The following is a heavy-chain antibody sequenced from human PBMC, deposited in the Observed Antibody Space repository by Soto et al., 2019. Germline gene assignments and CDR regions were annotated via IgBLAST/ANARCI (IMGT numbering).Heavy chain of an antibody. J-gene: IGHJ4*02. CDR2: FDPEDGET. CDR1: GYTLTELS. CDR3: ATPQTRVTSGYSSSWTDY. Sequence: ASVKVSCKVSGYTLTELSMHWVRQAPGKGLEWMGGFDPEDGETIYAQKFQGRVTMTEDTSTDTAYMELSSLRSEDTAVYYCATPQTRVTSGYSSSWTDYWGQGTLVNVSS. D-gene: IGHD6-13*01. V-gene: IGHV1-24*01.